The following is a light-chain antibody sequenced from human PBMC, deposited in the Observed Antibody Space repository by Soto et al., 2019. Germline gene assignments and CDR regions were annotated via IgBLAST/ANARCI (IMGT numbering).Light chain of an antibody. Sequence: DIQMTQSPSSLSASVGDRVTITCRASQSISSFLNWYQQKPGKAPKLLIYAASSLQSGVPSRFSGSGSGTDFTLTISRLQPEDFATYYCQHYNSYSEAFGQGTKV. CDR3: QHYNSYSEA. CDR2: AAS. V-gene: IGKV1-39*01. CDR1: QSISSF. J-gene: IGKJ1*01.